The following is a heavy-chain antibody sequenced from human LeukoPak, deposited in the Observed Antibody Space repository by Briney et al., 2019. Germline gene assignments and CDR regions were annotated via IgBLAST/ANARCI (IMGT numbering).Heavy chain of an antibody. J-gene: IGHJ4*02. CDR2: IIGVAT. Sequence: GGSLRLSCAASGFTFSSSAMSWVRQTPGKGREWVSTIIGVATYYAYSVRGRFTISRDNSKNTLYLQLISLRADDTALYYCAKPYSSGWYAFDSWGQGTLVTVSS. D-gene: IGHD6-19*01. CDR3: AKPYSSGWYAFDS. CDR1: GFTFSSSA. V-gene: IGHV3-23*01.